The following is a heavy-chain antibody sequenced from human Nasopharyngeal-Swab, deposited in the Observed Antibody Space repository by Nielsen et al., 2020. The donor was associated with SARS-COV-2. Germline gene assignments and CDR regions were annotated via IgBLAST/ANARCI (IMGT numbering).Heavy chain of an antibody. CDR2: MHTSTTT. D-gene: IGHD3-3*01. J-gene: IGHJ6*02. V-gene: IGHV4-61*02. Sequence: RQAPGKGLECIWRMHTSTTTSYNPSLKSRVTISVDKSKNQFSLKLSSVTAADTAVYYCARMIFGVANAGIDVWGQGATVTVSS. CDR3: ARMIFGVANAGIDV.